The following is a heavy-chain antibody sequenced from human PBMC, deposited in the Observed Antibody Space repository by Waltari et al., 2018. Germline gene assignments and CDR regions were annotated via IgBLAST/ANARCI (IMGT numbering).Heavy chain of an antibody. D-gene: IGHD5-12*01. CDR3: ARVWGGYKGDFDY. V-gene: IGHV1-2*06. J-gene: IGHJ4*02. CDR2: INPNSGGT. CDR1: GYTFTGYY. Sequence: QVQLVQSGAEVKKPGASVKVSCKASGYTFTGYYMHWVRQAPGQGLEWMGRINPNSGGTNYAQKFQGRGTMTRDTSISTAYMELSRLRSDDTAVYYCARVWGGYKGDFDYWGQGTLVTVSS.